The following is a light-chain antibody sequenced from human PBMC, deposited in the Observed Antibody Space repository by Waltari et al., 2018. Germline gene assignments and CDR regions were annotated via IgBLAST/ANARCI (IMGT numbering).Light chain of an antibody. CDR1: QNVRSN. V-gene: IGKV3-15*01. CDR2: GAS. Sequence: EIVMTQSPGTLSVSPGERATLSCRASQNVRSNFAWYQQKPCQAPRLLISGASTGATGIPARFSGSGSGTEFTLTISSLQSEDFAVYYCQQYNNWPPTFGQGTKLQIQ. CDR3: QQYNNWPPT. J-gene: IGKJ2*01.